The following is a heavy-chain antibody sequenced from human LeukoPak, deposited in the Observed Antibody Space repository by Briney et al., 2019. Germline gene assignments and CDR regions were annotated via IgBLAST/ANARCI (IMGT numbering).Heavy chain of an antibody. Sequence: PSETLSLTCTVSAASFISSSHHWRWLRQSPGKGLECIATVYYGRTTYYNPSLDGRVTISLDTSANHFSLQLNSVTAADTAVYYCVRHDGRGGATMGAFDSWGQGSLVTVSS. D-gene: IGHD5-12*01. J-gene: IGHJ5*01. CDR2: VYYGRTT. V-gene: IGHV4-39*01. CDR3: VRHDGRGGATMGAFDS. CDR1: AASFISSSHH.